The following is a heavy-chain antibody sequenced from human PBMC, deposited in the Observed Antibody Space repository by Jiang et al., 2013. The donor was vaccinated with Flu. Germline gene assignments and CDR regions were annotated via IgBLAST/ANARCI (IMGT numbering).Heavy chain of an antibody. CDR1: GFALSTSGEA. J-gene: IGHJ4*02. D-gene: IGHD2-15*01. CDR3: AHGGPPFDY. CDR2: IYWNDDK. V-gene: IGHV2-5*01. Sequence: KPTQTLTLTCTFSGFALSTSGEAVGWIRQPPGQALEWLAVIYWNDDKRYSPSLKTRLTITKDTSKNQVVLTMTNMDPVDTATYSCAHGGPPFDYWGQGTLVTVSS.